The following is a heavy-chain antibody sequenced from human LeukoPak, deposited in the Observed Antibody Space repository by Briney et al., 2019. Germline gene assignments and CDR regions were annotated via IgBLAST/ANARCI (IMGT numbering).Heavy chain of an antibody. CDR3: TRAQTPVGRFFSFDY. CDR1: GYTFTGYS. Sequence: ASVKVSCKASGYTFTGYSLYWVRQAPGQGLEWMGWINPKSGGTKFAQNFQGRVTMTRDTSITTAYMELTSLRSDDTAVFYCTRAQTPVGRFFSFDYWGQGTLVSVSS. CDR2: INPKSGGT. J-gene: IGHJ4*02. V-gene: IGHV1-2*02. D-gene: IGHD3-3*01.